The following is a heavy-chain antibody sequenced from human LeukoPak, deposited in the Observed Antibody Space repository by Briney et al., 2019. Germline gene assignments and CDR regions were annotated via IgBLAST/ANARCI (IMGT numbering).Heavy chain of an antibody. CDR1: GFTFSSHW. CDR3: ARANYYDSSGYYSLDAFDI. D-gene: IGHD3-22*01. V-gene: IGHV3-74*01. Sequence: PGGSLRLSCAASGFTFSSHWMHWVRQAPGKGLVWVSRIYTDGGRTTYADSVKGRVTISRDNAKNTLYLQMNSLRAEDTAVYYCARANYYDSSGYYSLDAFDIWGQGTMVTVSS. CDR2: IYTDGGRT. J-gene: IGHJ3*02.